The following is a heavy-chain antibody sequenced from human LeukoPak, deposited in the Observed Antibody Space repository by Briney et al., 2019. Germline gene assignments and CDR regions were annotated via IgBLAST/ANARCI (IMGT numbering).Heavy chain of an antibody. V-gene: IGHV3-21*01. CDR3: ARGAAAAGTYYYMDV. Sequence: GGSLRLSCAASGFTFSSYSMNWVRQAPGKGLEWVSSISSSSSYIYYADSVKGRFTISRDNAKNSLYLQMNSLRAEDTAVYYCARGAAAAGTYYYMDVWGKGTTVTVSS. D-gene: IGHD6-13*01. J-gene: IGHJ6*03. CDR1: GFTFSSYS. CDR2: ISSSSSYI.